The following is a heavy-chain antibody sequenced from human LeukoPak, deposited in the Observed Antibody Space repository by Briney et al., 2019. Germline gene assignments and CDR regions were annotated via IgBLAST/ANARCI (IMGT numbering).Heavy chain of an antibody. CDR2: ISSSSSTI. CDR3: ARDKDGDDYGDSYYFDY. D-gene: IGHD4-17*01. J-gene: IGHJ4*02. V-gene: IGHV3-48*01. Sequence: GGSLRLSCAASGFTFSSYSMNWVRQAPGKGLEWVSYISSSSSTIYYADSVKGRFTISRDNSKNTLYLQMNSLRVEDTAVYYCARDKDGDDYGDSYYFDYWGQGTLVTVSS. CDR1: GFTFSSYS.